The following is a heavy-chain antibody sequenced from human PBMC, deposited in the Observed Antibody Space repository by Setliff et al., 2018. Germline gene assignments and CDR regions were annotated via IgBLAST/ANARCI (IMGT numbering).Heavy chain of an antibody. V-gene: IGHV3-23*01. D-gene: IGHD3-10*01. Sequence: GGSLRLSCAASGVTFITYAWSWVRQAPGKGLEWVATIGGNGVTTFYTDSVKGRFTISRENSKMYLRMDSLRAEDTALYYCAKSLRLASSGSYWFDPWGQGTLVTVSS. J-gene: IGHJ5*02. CDR2: IGGNGVTT. CDR3: AKSLRLASSGSYWFDP. CDR1: GVTFITYA.